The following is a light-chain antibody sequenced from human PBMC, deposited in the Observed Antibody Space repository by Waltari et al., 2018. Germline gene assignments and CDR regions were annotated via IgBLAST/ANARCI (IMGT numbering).Light chain of an antibody. CDR2: EVS. Sequence: QSALTQPASVSGSPGQSITIYCTGTSSDVGGYHYVSWYQQHPGKAPKLMIYEVSNRPSRLSNRFSGSKSGNTPSLTISGLQAEDEADYYCSSYTSSSTRVFVTGTKVTFL. V-gene: IGLV2-14*01. CDR1: SSDVGGYHY. J-gene: IGLJ1*01. CDR3: SSYTSSSTRV.